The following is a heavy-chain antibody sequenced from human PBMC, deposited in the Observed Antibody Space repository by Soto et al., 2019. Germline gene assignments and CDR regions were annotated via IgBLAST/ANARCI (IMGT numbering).Heavy chain of an antibody. V-gene: IGHV1-46*01. CDR1: GDTFTNYW. J-gene: IGHJ5*02. CDR3: ARSGSFPTNYFDP. CDR2: IDPSGTST. D-gene: IGHD3-10*01. Sequence: ASVKVSCKASGDTFTNYWIHWVRQAPGQGLEWMGVIDPSGTSTSYEQKFQVRLTMTRDTSTSTVYMQLSSLRSEDTALYYCARSGSFPTNYFDPWGQGTLVTVSS.